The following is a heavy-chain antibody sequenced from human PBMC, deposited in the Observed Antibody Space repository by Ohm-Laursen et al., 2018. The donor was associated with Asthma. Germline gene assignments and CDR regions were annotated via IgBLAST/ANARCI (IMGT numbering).Heavy chain of an antibody. D-gene: IGHD1-26*01. CDR1: GYTFSRYS. CDR3: ARIGPEWELPGREYSLHH. J-gene: IGHJ1*01. CDR2: ISTASSFI. V-gene: IGHV3-21*01. Sequence: CAASGYTFSRYSIHWVRQIPGKGLEWVASISTASSFIYYADSVRGRFTTSRDNARNSVYLQMNSLRAEDTALYYCARIGPEWELPGREYSLHHWGEGTLVTVSS.